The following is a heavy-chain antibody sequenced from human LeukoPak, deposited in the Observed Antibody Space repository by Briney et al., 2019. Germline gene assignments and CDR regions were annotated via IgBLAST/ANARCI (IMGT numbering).Heavy chain of an antibody. CDR2: IYYSGST. CDR3: TSQITMTNDY. Sequence: SETLSLTCAVSGGSISSGGYSWSWIRQPPGKGLEWIGYIYYSGSTDYNPSLKSRVTISVDTSKNQISLRLRSVTAADTAVYYCTSQITMTNDYWGQGTLVTVSS. CDR1: GGSISSGGYS. D-gene: IGHD3-22*01. V-gene: IGHV4-30-2*03. J-gene: IGHJ4*02.